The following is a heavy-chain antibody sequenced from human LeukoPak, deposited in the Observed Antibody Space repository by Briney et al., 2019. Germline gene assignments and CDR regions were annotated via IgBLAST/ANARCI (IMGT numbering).Heavy chain of an antibody. D-gene: IGHD6-13*01. Sequence: PSETLSLTCTVSGGSISSGGYYWSWIRQHPGKGLEWIGYIYYSGSTYYNPSLKSRVTISVDTSKNQFSLKLSSVTAADTAVYYCARENSNSWYLDYWGQGTLVTVSS. CDR3: ARENSNSWYLDY. V-gene: IGHV4-31*03. CDR2: IYYSGST. J-gene: IGHJ4*02. CDR1: GGSISSGGYY.